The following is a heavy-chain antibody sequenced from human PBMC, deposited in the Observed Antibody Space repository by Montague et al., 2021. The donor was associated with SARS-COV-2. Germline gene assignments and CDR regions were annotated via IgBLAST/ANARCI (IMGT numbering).Heavy chain of an antibody. J-gene: IGHJ4*02. D-gene: IGHD3-10*01. CDR2: ISCDGSNT. V-gene: IGHV3-30-3*01. CDR1: GITFSGYA. CDR3: AREGVSGSYYGFLAY. Sequence: SLRLSCAASGITFSGYAMHWVRQAPGKGLEWVSGISCDGSNTCYADPVKGRFTISRDNSKNPLYLQMNSLRAEDTALYCCAREGVSGSYYGFLAYWGQGTLVTVSS.